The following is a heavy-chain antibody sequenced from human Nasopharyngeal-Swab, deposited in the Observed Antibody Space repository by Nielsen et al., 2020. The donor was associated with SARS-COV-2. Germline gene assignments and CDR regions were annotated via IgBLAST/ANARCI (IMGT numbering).Heavy chain of an antibody. CDR1: GGSISSGGYP. J-gene: IGHJ6*03. CDR2: IYHSGST. V-gene: IGHV4-30-2*01. Sequence: SETLSLTCAVSGGSISSGGYPWSWIRQPPGKGLEWIGYIYHSGSTYYNPSLKSRVTISVDRSKNQFSLKLSSVTAADTAVYYCARGLSGIVPGPILGLGPYYSYYYMDVWGKGTTVTVSS. CDR3: ARGLSGIVPGPILGLGPYYSYYYMDV. D-gene: IGHD2-2*01.